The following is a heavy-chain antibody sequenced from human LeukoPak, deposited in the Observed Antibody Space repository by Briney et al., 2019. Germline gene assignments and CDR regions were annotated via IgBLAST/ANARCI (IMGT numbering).Heavy chain of an antibody. CDR2: IYPGDSDT. Sequence: GESLKISCKGSGYSFTSYWIGWVRQMPGKGLEWMGIIYPGDSDTRYSPFFQGQVTISADKSISTAYLQWSSLKASDTAMYYCARAGCSGGSCYYPLNYWGQGTLVTVSS. D-gene: IGHD2-15*01. V-gene: IGHV5-51*01. J-gene: IGHJ4*02. CDR1: GYSFTSYW. CDR3: ARAGCSGGSCYYPLNY.